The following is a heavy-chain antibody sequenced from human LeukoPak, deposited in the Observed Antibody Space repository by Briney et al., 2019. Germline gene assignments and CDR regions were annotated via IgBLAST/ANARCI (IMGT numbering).Heavy chain of an antibody. CDR3: ARVGYSGYGYNFDN. Sequence: SETLSLTCTVSGGSISSYYWSWIRQPPGKGLEWIGYIYYSGSTNYNPSLKSRVTLSVDTSKSQFSLKLRSVTAADTAVYYCARVGYSGYGYNFDNWGQGTLVTVSS. D-gene: IGHD5-12*01. CDR1: GGSISSYY. V-gene: IGHV4-59*01. J-gene: IGHJ4*02. CDR2: IYYSGST.